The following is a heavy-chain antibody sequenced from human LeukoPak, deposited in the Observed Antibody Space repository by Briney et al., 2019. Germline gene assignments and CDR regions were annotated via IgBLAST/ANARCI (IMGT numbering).Heavy chain of an antibody. CDR3: ARDVIVVVPAAQRTYYYYGMDV. Sequence: SSVKVSCKASGGTFSSYAISWVRQAPGQGLEWMGGIITIFGTANYAQKFQGRVTITADESTSTAYMELSSLRSEDTAVYYCARDVIVVVPAAQRTYYYYGMDVWGKGTTVTVSS. J-gene: IGHJ6*04. CDR2: IITIFGTA. CDR1: GGTFSSYA. D-gene: IGHD2-2*01. V-gene: IGHV1-69*01.